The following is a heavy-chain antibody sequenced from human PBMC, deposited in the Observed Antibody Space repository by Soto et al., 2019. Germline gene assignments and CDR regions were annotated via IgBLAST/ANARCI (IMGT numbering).Heavy chain of an antibody. CDR1: GYTFTSYY. Sequence: ASVKVSCKASGYTFTSYYIHWVRQAPGQGLEWMGIINPRGGITTYAQKFQGRLTMTGDTSTSTVYMELSSLTSEDTAMYHCASSPAYGSSWYGIPPDLSHGMDVWGQGTTVTV. D-gene: IGHD6-13*01. V-gene: IGHV1-46*01. CDR3: ASSPAYGSSWYGIPPDLSHGMDV. J-gene: IGHJ6*02. CDR2: INPRGGIT.